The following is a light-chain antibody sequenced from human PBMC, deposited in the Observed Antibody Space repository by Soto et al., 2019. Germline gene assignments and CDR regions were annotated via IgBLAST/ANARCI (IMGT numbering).Light chain of an antibody. CDR2: EVS. V-gene: IGLV2-14*01. CDR3: SSYTRTSTLV. CDR1: SSDIGGYHY. Sequence: QSALTQPAAVSGSPGQSITISCTGASSDIGGYHYVSWYQQHPGKAPKLMIYEVSNRPSGVSHRFFGSKSGNMASLTISGLQAEDEADYYCSSYTRTSTLVVGGGTKLTVL. J-gene: IGLJ3*02.